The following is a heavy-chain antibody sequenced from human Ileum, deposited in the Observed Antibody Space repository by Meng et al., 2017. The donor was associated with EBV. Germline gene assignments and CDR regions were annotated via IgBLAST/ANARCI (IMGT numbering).Heavy chain of an antibody. CDR2: ISANNGDR. J-gene: IGHJ4*02. CDR1: GFTFTNYG. D-gene: IGHD6-13*01. Sequence: QVQLLTFGPEVTTPGASVKVSCKASGFTFTNYGFTWVRQAPGQGLEWMGWISANNGDRHYAQKFQDRVTLTTDGYTPTVYMELRSLRSDDTAVYFCARKPTSAALDYWGQGTLVTVSS. CDR3: ARKPTSAALDY. V-gene: IGHV1-18*01.